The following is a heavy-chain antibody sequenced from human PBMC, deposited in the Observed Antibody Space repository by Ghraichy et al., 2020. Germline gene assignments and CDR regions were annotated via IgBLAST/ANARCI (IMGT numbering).Heavy chain of an antibody. J-gene: IGHJ4*02. CDR1: GFTFSSYS. Sequence: LSLTCAASGFTFSSYSMNWVRQAPGKGLEWVSYISSSSSTIYYADSVKGRFTISRDNAKNSLYLQMNSLRDEDTAVYYCARERTLIVGAIPFDYWGQGTLVTVSS. D-gene: IGHD1-26*01. CDR3: ARERTLIVGAIPFDY. CDR2: ISSSSSTI. V-gene: IGHV3-48*02.